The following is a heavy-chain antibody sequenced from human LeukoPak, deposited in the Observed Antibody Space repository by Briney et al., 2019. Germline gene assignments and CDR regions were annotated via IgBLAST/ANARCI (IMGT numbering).Heavy chain of an antibody. CDR1: GYTFTGYY. D-gene: IGHD2-2*01. CDR2: INPISGGT. J-gene: IGHJ4*02. V-gene: IGHV1-2*06. CDR3: ARYCSSTSCYSDY. Sequence: ASVKVSCKVSGYTFTGYYMHWVRQAPGQGLEYMGRINPISGGTVYAQKFQGRVTMTRDTSITTAYMELTRLRSDDTAVYYCARYCSSTSCYSDYWGQGTLVTVSS.